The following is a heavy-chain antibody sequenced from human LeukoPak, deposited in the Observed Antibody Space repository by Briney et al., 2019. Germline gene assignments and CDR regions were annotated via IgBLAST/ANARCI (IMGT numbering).Heavy chain of an antibody. CDR1: GFTFSSYA. Sequence: PGGSLRLSCAASGFTFSSYAMSWVRQAPGKGLEWVSATSGSGGSTYYADSVKGRFTISRDNSKNTLYLQMNSLRAEDTAVYYCAKNEGNYYDSSGYLPGQYYFDYWGQGTLVTVSS. CDR2: TSGSGGST. D-gene: IGHD3-22*01. CDR3: AKNEGNYYDSSGYLPGQYYFDY. J-gene: IGHJ4*02. V-gene: IGHV3-23*01.